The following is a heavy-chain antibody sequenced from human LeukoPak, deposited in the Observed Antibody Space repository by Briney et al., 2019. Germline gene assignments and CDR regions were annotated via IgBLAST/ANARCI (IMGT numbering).Heavy chain of an antibody. J-gene: IGHJ3*02. V-gene: IGHV1-2*02. CDR3: ARPQGTYCTSASCYTYDAFDI. D-gene: IGHD2-2*02. Sequence: ASVKVSCKASGDTFTGYYMHWVRQAPGQGIEWMGWINPDRGATNYAQKFQGRVTMTRETSISTVYMELSRLRSDDTAIYYCARPQGTYCTSASCYTYDAFDIWGQGTMVTVSS. CDR2: INPDRGAT. CDR1: GDTFTGYY.